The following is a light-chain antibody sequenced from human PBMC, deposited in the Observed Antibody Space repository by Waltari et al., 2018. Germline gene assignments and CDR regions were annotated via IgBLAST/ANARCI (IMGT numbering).Light chain of an antibody. CDR2: EGT. V-gene: IGLV2-23*01. CDR1: SDDVGNYNL. CDR3: CSFASTSTLNWV. Sequence: QSALTQPASVSGSPGQSVTISCTKTSDDVGNYNLVSWYQQHPGKVPQLMIYEGTKRPSGVSNRFSGSKSGNTASLTISGLQAEDEADYYCCSFASTSTLNWVFGGGTKLTVL. J-gene: IGLJ3*02.